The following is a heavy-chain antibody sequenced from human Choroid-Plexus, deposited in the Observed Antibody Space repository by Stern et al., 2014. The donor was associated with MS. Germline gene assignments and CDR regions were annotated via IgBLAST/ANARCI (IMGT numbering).Heavy chain of an antibody. J-gene: IGHJ6*02. CDR2: LKNNTGKP. Sequence: QDQLVESGYEVTRPDVSGKVSPGGSDYRSVPYVFRWRGQDHGQAAPWVRLLKNNTGKPMYAQGFTGRYDFSLDTSVSTAYLQISSLQADDTAVYYCARSQYYYANGGYSYYGMDVWGQGTTVIVSS. V-gene: IGHV7-4-1*02. D-gene: IGHD3-22*01. CDR3: ARSQYYYANGGYSYYGMDV. CDR1: DYRSVPYV.